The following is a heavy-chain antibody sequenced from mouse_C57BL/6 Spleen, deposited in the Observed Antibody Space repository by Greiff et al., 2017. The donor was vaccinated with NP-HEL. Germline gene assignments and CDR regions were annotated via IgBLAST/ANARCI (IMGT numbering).Heavy chain of an antibody. CDR2: INPNNGGT. V-gene: IGHV1-26*01. CDR1: GYTFTDYY. J-gene: IGHJ4*01. D-gene: IGHD1-1*01. Sequence: VQLQQSGPELVKPGASVKISCKASGYTFTDYYMNWVKQSHGKSLEWIGDINPNNGGTSYNQKFKGKATLTVDKSSSTAYMELRSLTSEDSAVYYCARSGTTVVDAMDYWGQGTSVTVSS. CDR3: ARSGTTVVDAMDY.